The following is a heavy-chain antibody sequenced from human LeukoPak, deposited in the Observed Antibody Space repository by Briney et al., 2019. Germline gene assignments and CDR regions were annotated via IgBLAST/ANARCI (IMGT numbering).Heavy chain of an antibody. J-gene: IGHJ4*02. Sequence: PGGSLRLSCSASGFTFSTYWMDWVRQAPGKGLEWVANINQGASETHYVDSVKGRFTISRDNAKNSLFLQMDSLRAEDTAVYYCARGGPMGSYWGQGTLVSVSS. CDR2: INQGASET. CDR3: ARGGPMGSY. D-gene: IGHD1-26*01. V-gene: IGHV3-7*01. CDR1: GFTFSTYW.